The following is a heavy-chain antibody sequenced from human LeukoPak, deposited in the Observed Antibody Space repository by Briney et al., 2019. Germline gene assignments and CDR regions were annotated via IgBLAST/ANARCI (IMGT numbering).Heavy chain of an antibody. V-gene: IGHV3-23*01. CDR1: GFTFSSYS. CDR3: VKSGYNRFDY. Sequence: PGGSLRLSCAASGFTFSSYSMNWVRQAPGKGLEWVSTISGSGDSTYYADSVKGRFTISRDNSKNTLYLQMNSLRAEDTAVYYCVKSGYNRFDYWGQGALVTVSS. CDR2: ISGSGDST. J-gene: IGHJ4*02. D-gene: IGHD5-24*01.